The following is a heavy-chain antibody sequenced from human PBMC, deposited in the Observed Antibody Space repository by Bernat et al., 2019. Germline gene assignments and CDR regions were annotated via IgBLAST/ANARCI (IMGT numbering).Heavy chain of an antibody. CDR3: AALPDSSSWYFLRWFDP. Sequence: QLQLQESGPGLVKPSETLSLTCTVSGGSISSSSYYWGWIRQPPGKGLEWIGSIYYSGSTYYNPSLKSRVTISVDTSKNQFSLKLSSVTAADTAVYYCAALPDSSSWYFLRWFDPWGQGTLVTVSS. D-gene: IGHD6-13*01. V-gene: IGHV4-39*01. CDR2: IYYSGST. CDR1: GGSISSSSYY. J-gene: IGHJ5*02.